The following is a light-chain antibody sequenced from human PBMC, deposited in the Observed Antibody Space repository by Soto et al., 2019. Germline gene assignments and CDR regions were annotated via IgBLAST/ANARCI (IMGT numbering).Light chain of an antibody. V-gene: IGKV3-15*01. CDR3: QQYNNWPPWT. Sequence: ETVMTQSPATLSVSPGERATLSCRASQSVSSNLAWYQQKLGQAPRLLIYGASTRATGIPARFSGSGSGTEFTLTISSLQSEDFAVYYCQQYNNWPPWTFGQGTKVDI. CDR2: GAS. J-gene: IGKJ1*01. CDR1: QSVSSN.